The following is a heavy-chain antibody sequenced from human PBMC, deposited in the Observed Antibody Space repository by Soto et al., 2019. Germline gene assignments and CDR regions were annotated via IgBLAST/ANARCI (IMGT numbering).Heavy chain of an antibody. CDR2: IYSGGYT. J-gene: IGHJ4*02. CDR1: GFTVSNNY. Sequence: EVQLVESGGGLIQPGGSLRLSCAVSGFTVSNNYMSWVRQAPGKGLEGVSVIYSGGYTAYGDSVKGRFTISRDNSKNTLYLQMKAPGAADTGVSSCATQTGGGGYWGQGTLVTVSS. D-gene: IGHD3-10*01. V-gene: IGHV3-53*01. CDR3: ATQTGGGGY.